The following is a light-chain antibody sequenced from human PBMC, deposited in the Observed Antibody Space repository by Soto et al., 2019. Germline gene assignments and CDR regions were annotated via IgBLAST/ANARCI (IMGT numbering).Light chain of an antibody. CDR1: QSVSSSY. CDR2: GAS. J-gene: IGKJ4*01. CDR3: QQYNDWPLT. V-gene: IGKV3D-15*01. Sequence: EIVMTQSPATLSVSLGERATLSCRASQSVSSSYLAWYQQKPGQAPRLLMYGASSRATGIPDRFSGGGSGTEFTLTISSLQSEDSAVYYCQQYNDWPLTFGGGTKVDI.